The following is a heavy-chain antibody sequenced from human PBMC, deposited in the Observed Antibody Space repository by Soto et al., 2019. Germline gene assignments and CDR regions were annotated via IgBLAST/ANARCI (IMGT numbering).Heavy chain of an antibody. V-gene: IGHV3-23*01. J-gene: IGHJ4*02. CDR3: ANPTAGDLHRY. CDR2: ISGSGGST. Sequence: GGSLTLMSAASGFTFSRHAISWVRQAPGKGLEWVSAISGSGGSTYYADSVKGRFTISRDNSKNTLYLQMNSLRAEDTAVYYCANPTAGDLHRYWGQGTLVTVSS. CDR1: GFTFSRHA. D-gene: IGHD3-16*01.